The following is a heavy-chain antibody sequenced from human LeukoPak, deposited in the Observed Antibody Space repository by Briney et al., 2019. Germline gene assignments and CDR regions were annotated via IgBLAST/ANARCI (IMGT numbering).Heavy chain of an antibody. CDR1: GFTFSSYE. CDR3: ASGMRQYQLLDYYYYGMDV. J-gene: IGHJ6*02. V-gene: IGHV3-48*03. D-gene: IGHD2-2*01. CDR2: ISSSGTTI. Sequence: GGSLRLSCAASGFTFSSYEMNWVRQAPGKGLEWVSYISSSGTTIYYADSVKGRFTISRDNAKNSLYLQMNSLRAEDTAVYYCASGMRQYQLLDYYYYGMDVWGQGTTVTVSS.